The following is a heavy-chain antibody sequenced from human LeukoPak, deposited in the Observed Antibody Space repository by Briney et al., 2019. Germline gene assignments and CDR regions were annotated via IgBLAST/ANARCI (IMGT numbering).Heavy chain of an antibody. D-gene: IGHD2-15*01. CDR2: IYHSGST. CDR3: ARTVVLPAD. J-gene: IGHJ4*02. CDR1: GGSISSSSYY. Sequence: NPSETLSLTCTVSGGSISSSSYYWGWIRQPPGKGLEWIGSIYHSGSTNYNPSLKSRVTISVDKSKNQFSLKLSSVTAADTAVYYCARTVVLPADWGQGTLVTVSS. V-gene: IGHV4-39*07.